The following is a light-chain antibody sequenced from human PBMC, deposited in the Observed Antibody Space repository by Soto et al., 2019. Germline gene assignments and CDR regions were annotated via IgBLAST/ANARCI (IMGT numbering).Light chain of an antibody. J-gene: IGKJ5*01. Sequence: VLKLSPGTLSLTPGERATLSCRASQSVNSGYLAWYQQKSGQAPRLLIFGASYGAAGVPDRFSGSGSGTDFTLIISRLEPEDFAVYYCQQYGSSPFTFGQGTRLEIK. CDR3: QQYGSSPFT. CDR2: GAS. V-gene: IGKV3-20*01. CDR1: QSVNSGY.